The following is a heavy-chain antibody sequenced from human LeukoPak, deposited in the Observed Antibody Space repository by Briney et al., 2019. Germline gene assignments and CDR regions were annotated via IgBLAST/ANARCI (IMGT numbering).Heavy chain of an antibody. D-gene: IGHD3-22*01. V-gene: IGHV1-24*01. CDR3: TRDSVTYYYDSSGDNYFDY. J-gene: IGHJ4*02. Sequence: ASVKVSCKVSGKSLTEIFMHWVRQAPGKGLEWMGGFDPEEDETIYAQKLQGRVTMTEDTSTDIAYLELSSLTSEDTAVYYRTRDSVTYYYDSSGDNYFDYWGQGTLVSVSS. CDR2: FDPEEDET. CDR1: GKSLTEIF.